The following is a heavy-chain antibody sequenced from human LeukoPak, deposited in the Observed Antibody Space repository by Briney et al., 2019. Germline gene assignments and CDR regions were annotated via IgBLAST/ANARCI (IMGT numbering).Heavy chain of an antibody. Sequence: PGGSLNFSCPASGFTASSNYMSWFGQPQGRGLEWASEIYSDGATYYAASVKGRFSISRDNSKNTVYLHMNSLRADDTAVFYCARDLRAHGVFDIWGQGTMVTVSS. CDR3: ARDLRAHGVFDI. J-gene: IGHJ3*02. V-gene: IGHV3-53*01. CDR1: GFTASSNY. CDR2: IYSDGAT.